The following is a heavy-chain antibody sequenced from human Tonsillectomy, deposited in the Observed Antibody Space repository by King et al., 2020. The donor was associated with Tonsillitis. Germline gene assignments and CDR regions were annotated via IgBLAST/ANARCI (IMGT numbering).Heavy chain of an antibody. CDR1: GFTFSNYA. J-gene: IGHJ6*02. CDR2: VSYDGGNE. CDR3: ARIHGADPYYNYYGMDV. Sequence: QLVQSGGGVVQPGRSLRLSCAAYGFTFSNYAMHWVRQAPGKGLEWVAVVSYDGGNENYADSVKGRFTISRDNSKNTLYLQMNSLRGEDTAVYYCARIHGADPYYNYYGMDVWGQGTTVTVSS. V-gene: IGHV3-30-3*01. D-gene: IGHD4/OR15-4a*01.